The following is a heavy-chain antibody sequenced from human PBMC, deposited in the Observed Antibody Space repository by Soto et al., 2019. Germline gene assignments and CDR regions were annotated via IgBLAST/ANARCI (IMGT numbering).Heavy chain of an antibody. D-gene: IGHD6-6*01. CDR1: GFTFSSYS. CDR2: ISSSSSYI. V-gene: IGHV3-21*01. CDR3: ARDHSSSLPYYYYYYYMDV. J-gene: IGHJ6*03. Sequence: EVQLVESGGGLVKPGGSLRLSCAASGFTFSSYSMNWVRQAPGKGLEWVSSISSSSSYIYYADSVKGRFTISRDNAKNSLYLQMNSLRAEDTAVYYCARDHSSSLPYYYYYYYMDVWGKGTTVTVSS.